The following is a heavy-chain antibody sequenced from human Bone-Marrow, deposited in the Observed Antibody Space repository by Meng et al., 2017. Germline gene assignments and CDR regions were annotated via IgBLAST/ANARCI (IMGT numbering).Heavy chain of an antibody. CDR1: GGTFSSYA. CDR3: ARVGKTRVHFQRSGSYYKSYYYYGMDV. J-gene: IGHJ6*02. CDR2: IIPIFGTP. D-gene: IGHD3-10*01. Sequence: SVKVSCKASGGTFSSYAISWVRQAPGQGLEWMGGIIPIFGTPNYAQKFQGRVTITADESTSTAYMELSSLRSEDTAVYYCARVGKTRVHFQRSGSYYKSYYYYGMDVWGQGTTVTVSS. V-gene: IGHV1-69*13.